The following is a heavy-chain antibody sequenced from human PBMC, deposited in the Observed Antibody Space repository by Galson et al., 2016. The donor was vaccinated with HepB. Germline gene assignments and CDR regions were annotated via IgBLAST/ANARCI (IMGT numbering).Heavy chain of an antibody. CDR2: ISTRRTT. J-gene: IGHJ4*02. CDR3: AKERLVRRIFDH. D-gene: IGHD1-1*01. V-gene: IGHV3-23*01. Sequence: SLRLSCAASGFVFSNFGLSWVRQAPGEGLEWVASISTRRTTYYSDSVQGRFTISRDNSNNTLYRQMNGLRAEDPAVYYCAKERLVRRIFDHWGQGTLLTVSS. CDR1: GFVFSNFG.